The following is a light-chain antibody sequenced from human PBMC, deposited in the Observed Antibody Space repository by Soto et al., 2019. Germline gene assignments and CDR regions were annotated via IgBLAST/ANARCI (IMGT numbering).Light chain of an antibody. CDR2: AAS. Sequence: DIQMTPPPSLLSSSVGGRTTITCPASQNISSYLNWYQQKPGKAPKLLIYAASSLQSGVPSRFSGSGSGTDFTLTISSLQPEDFATYYCQQSYSTPITFGQGTRLEIK. CDR3: QQSYSTPIT. V-gene: IGKV1-39*01. J-gene: IGKJ5*01. CDR1: QNISSY.